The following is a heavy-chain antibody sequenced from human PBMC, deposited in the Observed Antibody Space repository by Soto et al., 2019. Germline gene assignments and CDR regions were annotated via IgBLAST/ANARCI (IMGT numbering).Heavy chain of an antibody. CDR2: ISSSSSYI. Sequence: GGSLRLSCAASGFTFSSYSMNWVRQAPGKGLEWVSSISSSSSYIYYADSVKGRFTISRDNAKNSLYLQMNSLRAEDTAVYYCARDRVAYYYDSSGYPSEAFDIWGQGTMVTVSS. V-gene: IGHV3-21*01. CDR1: GFTFSSYS. J-gene: IGHJ3*02. D-gene: IGHD3-22*01. CDR3: ARDRVAYYYDSSGYPSEAFDI.